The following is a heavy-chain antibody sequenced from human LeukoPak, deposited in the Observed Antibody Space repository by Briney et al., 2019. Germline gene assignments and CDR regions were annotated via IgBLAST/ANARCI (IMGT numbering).Heavy chain of an antibody. D-gene: IGHD3-22*01. Sequence: PGGSLRLSCAASGFTFSSCAMNWVRQAPGKVLEWVSGISGSGGITHYADSVRGRFTISRDNFKNTLDLQMNSLRAEDTAVYYCAKDPTDFDSSGQTYFDYWGQGALVTVSS. J-gene: IGHJ4*02. CDR1: GFTFSSCA. CDR2: ISGSGGIT. V-gene: IGHV3-23*01. CDR3: AKDPTDFDSSGQTYFDY.